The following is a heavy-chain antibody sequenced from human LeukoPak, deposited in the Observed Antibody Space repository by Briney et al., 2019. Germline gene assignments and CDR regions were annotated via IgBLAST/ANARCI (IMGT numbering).Heavy chain of an antibody. Sequence: PSETLSLTCTVSGGSISSYYWSWIRQPPGKGLEWIGYIYYSGSTNYNPSLKSRVTISVDTSKNQFSLKLSSVTAADSAVYYCARDSGTTGEVKFDPWGQGTLVTVSS. J-gene: IGHJ5*02. CDR2: IYYSGST. CDR1: GGSISSYY. CDR3: ARDSGTTGEVKFDP. D-gene: IGHD3-10*01. V-gene: IGHV4-59*12.